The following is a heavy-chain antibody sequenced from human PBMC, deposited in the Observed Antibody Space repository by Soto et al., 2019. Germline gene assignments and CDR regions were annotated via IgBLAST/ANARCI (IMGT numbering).Heavy chain of an antibody. D-gene: IGHD6-19*01. Sequence: SETLSLTCTVSGGSISSYYWSWIRQPPGKGLEWIGYIYYSGRTNYNPSLKSGVTISVDTSKNQFSLKLSSVTAADTAVEYCARVVAGLDYWGQGTLVTVSS. CDR2: IYYSGRT. J-gene: IGHJ4*02. V-gene: IGHV4-59*01. CDR1: GGSISSYY. CDR3: ARVVAGLDY.